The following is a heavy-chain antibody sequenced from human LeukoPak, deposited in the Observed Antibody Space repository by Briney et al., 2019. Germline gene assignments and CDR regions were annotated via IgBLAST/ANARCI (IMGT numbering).Heavy chain of an antibody. CDR2: IYYSGST. CDR3: ARDPRGGYDFWSGSPNWFDP. J-gene: IGHJ5*02. Sequence: SETLSLTCTVSGGSIGSYYWSWIRQPPGKGLEWIGYIYYSGSTNYNPSLKSRVTISVDTSKNQFSLKLSSVTAADTAVYYCARDPRGGYDFWSGSPNWFDPWGQGTLVTVSS. V-gene: IGHV4-59*01. CDR1: GGSIGSYY. D-gene: IGHD3-3*01.